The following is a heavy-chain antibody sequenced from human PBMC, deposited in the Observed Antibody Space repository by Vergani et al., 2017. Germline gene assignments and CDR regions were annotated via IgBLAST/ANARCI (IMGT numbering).Heavy chain of an antibody. D-gene: IGHD6-13*01. CDR1: GGSISSGGYY. CDR2: VNHSGST. CDR3: ARGPGYSSSWYVRGNWFDP. J-gene: IGHJ5*02. V-gene: IGHV4-31*03. Sequence: QVQLQESGPGLVKPSQTLSLTCTVSGGSISSGGYYWSWIRQPPGKGLEWIGEVNHSGSTNYNPSLKSRVTISVDTSKNQFSLKLSSVTAADTAVYYCARGPGYSSSWYVRGNWFDPWGQGTLVTVSS.